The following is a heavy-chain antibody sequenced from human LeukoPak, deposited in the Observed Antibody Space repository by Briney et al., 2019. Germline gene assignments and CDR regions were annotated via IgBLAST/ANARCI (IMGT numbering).Heavy chain of an antibody. V-gene: IGHV4-30-4*01. CDR3: ARESLTSYYYSGMDV. CDR2: IYYSGST. D-gene: IGHD3-9*01. Sequence: SQTLSLTCTVSGGSISSGDYYWSWIRQPPGKGLEWIGYIYYSGSTYYNPSLKSRVTISVDTSKNQFSLKLSSVTAADTAVYYCARESLTSYYYSGMDVWGKGTTVTVSS. CDR1: GGSISSGDYY. J-gene: IGHJ6*04.